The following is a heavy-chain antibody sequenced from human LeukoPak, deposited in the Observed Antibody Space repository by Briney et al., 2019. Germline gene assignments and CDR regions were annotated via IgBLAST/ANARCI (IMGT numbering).Heavy chain of an antibody. D-gene: IGHD3-22*01. Sequence: SETLSLTCAVYGGSFSGYYWSWIRQPPGKGLEWIGEINHSGSTNYNPSLKSRVTISVDTSKNQFSLKLSSVTAADTAVYYCARGRRYCDSSGYYYFDYWGQGTLVTVSS. CDR3: ARGRRYCDSSGYYYFDY. CDR2: INHSGST. CDR1: GGSFSGYY. V-gene: IGHV4-34*01. J-gene: IGHJ4*02.